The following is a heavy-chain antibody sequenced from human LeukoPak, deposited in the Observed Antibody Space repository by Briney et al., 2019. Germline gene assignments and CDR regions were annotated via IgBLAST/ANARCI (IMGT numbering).Heavy chain of an antibody. D-gene: IGHD5-24*01. Sequence: ASVKVSCKASGYNFISYGITWVRQAPGQGLEWMGWISTYNGNTNYAQKFQGRVTMTTDTSTSTAYMELRSLRSDDTAVYYCARPGSGRDGYNFFDYWGQGTLVTVSS. CDR2: ISTYNGNT. J-gene: IGHJ4*02. CDR3: ARPGSGRDGYNFFDY. V-gene: IGHV1-18*01. CDR1: GYNFISYG.